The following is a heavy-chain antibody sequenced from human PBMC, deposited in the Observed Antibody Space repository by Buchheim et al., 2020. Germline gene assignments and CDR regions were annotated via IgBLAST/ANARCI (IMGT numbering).Heavy chain of an antibody. J-gene: IGHJ6*02. V-gene: IGHV3-7*01. D-gene: IGHD2-15*01. Sequence: EVQLVESGGGLVQPGGSLRLSCAASGFMFDTYMMTWVRQAPGKGLEWVANIGGDGGEKNYADSVRGRLTISRDNAKNSLFPQMNSLRAEDTAVYYCARYHLCSRGKCQYHGMDVWGQGTT. CDR1: GFMFDTYM. CDR2: IGGDGGEK. CDR3: ARYHLCSRGKCQYHGMDV.